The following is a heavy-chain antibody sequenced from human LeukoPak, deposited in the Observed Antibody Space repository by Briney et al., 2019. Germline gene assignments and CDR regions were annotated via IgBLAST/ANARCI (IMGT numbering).Heavy chain of an antibody. CDR1: GGTFSSYA. CDR2: IIPILGIA. CDR3: ASRGVVVPAAMGTKDAFDI. J-gene: IGHJ3*02. V-gene: IGHV1-69*04. D-gene: IGHD2-2*01. Sequence: AASVKVPCKASGGTFSSYAISWVRQAPGQGLEWMGRIIPILGIANYAQKFQGRVTITADKSTSTAYMELSSLRSEDTAVYDCASRGVVVPAAMGTKDAFDIWGQGTMVTVSS.